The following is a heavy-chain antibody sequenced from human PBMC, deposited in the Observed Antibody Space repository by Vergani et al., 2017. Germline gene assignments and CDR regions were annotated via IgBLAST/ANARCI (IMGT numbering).Heavy chain of an antibody. J-gene: IGHJ6*02. V-gene: IGHV4-61*08. CDR2: IYSTGST. CDR3: ARVVYRDEASTGYRLEGMDI. Sequence: QVQLQESGPGLVKASQTLSLTCSVSGAYVGSGGYYWSWIRQSPGKGLEWIGYIYSTGSTNYNPSLNSRVTMSVDTSKNQFSLKLRSVTAADTAVYFCARVVYRDEASTGYRLEGMDIWVQGTTVAISS. CDR1: GAYVGSGGYY. D-gene: IGHD2-8*01.